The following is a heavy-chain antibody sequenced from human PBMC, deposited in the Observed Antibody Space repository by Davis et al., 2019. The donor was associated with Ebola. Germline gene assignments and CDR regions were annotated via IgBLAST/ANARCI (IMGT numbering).Heavy chain of an antibody. Sequence: GESLKISCAASGFTFFSYDMAWVRQPPGEGLQWASGISGSGATTYYADSLRGRFIISRDNSKNTLYLQMNTLRAEDTAIYYCAKNQGPGYTYGGGLDSWGQGTLVTVSS. CDR1: GFTFFSYD. V-gene: IGHV3-23*01. CDR3: AKNQGPGYTYGGGLDS. D-gene: IGHD5-18*01. CDR2: ISGSGATT. J-gene: IGHJ4*02.